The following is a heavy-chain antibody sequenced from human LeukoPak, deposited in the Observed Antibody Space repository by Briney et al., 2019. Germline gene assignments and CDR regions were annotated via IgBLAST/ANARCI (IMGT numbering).Heavy chain of an antibody. V-gene: IGHV3-21*01. D-gene: IGHD2-2*01. CDR2: ISSSSSYM. J-gene: IGHJ6*02. Sequence: GGSLRLSCAASGFTFSSYSMYWVRQAPGKGLEWVSSISSSSSYMYYADSVKGRFTISRDNAKNSLYLQMNSLRAEDTAVYYCARGYCSSTSCPGVYYYGMDVWGQGTTVTVSS. CDR3: ARGYCSSTSCPGVYYYGMDV. CDR1: GFTFSSYS.